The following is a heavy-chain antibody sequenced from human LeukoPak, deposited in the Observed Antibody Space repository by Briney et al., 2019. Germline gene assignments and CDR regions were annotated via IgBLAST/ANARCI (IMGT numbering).Heavy chain of an antibody. J-gene: IGHJ6*02. CDR1: GYTFTSYG. CDR2: IRAYNGNT. V-gene: IGHV1-18*01. CDR3: ARVGEDSSSWYPVYYYYGMDV. Sequence: ASVKVSCKASGYTFTSYGISWVRQAPGQGLEWVGWIRAYNGNTNYAQKLQGRVTMTTDTSTSTAYMELRSLRSDDTAVYYCARVGEDSSSWYPVYYYYGMDVWGQGTTVTVPS. D-gene: IGHD6-13*01.